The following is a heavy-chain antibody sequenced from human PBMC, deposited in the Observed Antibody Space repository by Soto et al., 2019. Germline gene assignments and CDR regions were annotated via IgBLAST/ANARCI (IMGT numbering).Heavy chain of an antibody. J-gene: IGHJ6*02. Sequence: SETLSLTVSVSCGSIINNFYYWTLIRQPPGKDLEWIGYISNSGNTAYNPSLNSRGTISVDKPKNQFSLKLSSVTAADTAMYYCTRRFSYGSGKYGIDLWGQGTTVTVSS. CDR2: ISNSGNT. V-gene: IGHV4-39*01. CDR1: CGSIINNFYY. D-gene: IGHD3-10*01. CDR3: TRRFSYGSGKYGIDL.